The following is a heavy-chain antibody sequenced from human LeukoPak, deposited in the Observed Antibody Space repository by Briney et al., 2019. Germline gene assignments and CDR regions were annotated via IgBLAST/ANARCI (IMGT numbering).Heavy chain of an antibody. D-gene: IGHD2-15*01. V-gene: IGHV3-21*04. Sequence: GGSLRLSCAASGFTFSSYWMSWVRQAPGKGLEWVSSVSNSGDYIHYADSVKGRFTISRDNSKNSLYLQMNSLRAEDTAVYYCAKDLGYCSGGSCTFDYWGQGTLVTVSS. CDR2: VSNSGDYI. J-gene: IGHJ4*02. CDR1: GFTFSSYW. CDR3: AKDLGYCSGGSCTFDY.